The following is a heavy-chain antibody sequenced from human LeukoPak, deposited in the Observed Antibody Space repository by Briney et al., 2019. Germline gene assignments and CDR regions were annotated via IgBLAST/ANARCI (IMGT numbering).Heavy chain of an antibody. J-gene: IGHJ3*02. CDR2: VYYSGST. Sequence: SETLSLTCTVSGGSISSSSHYWGWIRQPPGKGLEWIGTVYYSGSTSYNPSLKSRVTISVDTSKNQFSLKLSSVTAADTAVYYCARESGLTGAGDDAFDIWGQGTMVTVSS. D-gene: IGHD7-27*01. CDR3: ARESGLTGAGDDAFDI. CDR1: GGSISSSSHY. V-gene: IGHV4-39*07.